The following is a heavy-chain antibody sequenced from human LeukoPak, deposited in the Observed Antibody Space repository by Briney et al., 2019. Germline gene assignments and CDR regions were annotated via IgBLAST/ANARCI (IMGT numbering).Heavy chain of an antibody. D-gene: IGHD3-22*01. CDR3: ATLDSYFYSSGRPLLPD. CDR1: GYSVTELS. V-gene: IGHV1-24*01. CDR2: FNREDGAP. J-gene: IGHJ4*02. Sequence: ASVKVSCKVSGYSVTELSMHWVRQAPGLGLEWMGGFNREDGAPVYAQHFQGRVTMTEDTSTDTAYMELSSLRSEDTALYYCATLDSYFYSSGRPLLPDWGQGTLVTVSS.